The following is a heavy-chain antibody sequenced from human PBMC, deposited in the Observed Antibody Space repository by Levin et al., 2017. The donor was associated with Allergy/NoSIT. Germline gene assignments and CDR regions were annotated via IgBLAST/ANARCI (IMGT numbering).Heavy chain of an antibody. D-gene: IGHD6-25*01. CDR3: ARSPNYSSGWNQSSWFDP. Sequence: LGASVKVSCKASGYTFTGYYIHWVRQAPGQGLEWMGWINPNSGGTNYAQKFQGRVTMTRDPSISTASMELSRLRSDDTAVFYCARSPNYSSGWNQSSWFDPWGQGTLVTVSS. V-gene: IGHV1-2*03. CDR1: GYTFTGYY. CDR2: INPNSGGT. J-gene: IGHJ5*02.